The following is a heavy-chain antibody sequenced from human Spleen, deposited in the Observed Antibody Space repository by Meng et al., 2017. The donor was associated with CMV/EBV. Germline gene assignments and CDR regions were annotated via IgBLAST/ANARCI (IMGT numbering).Heavy chain of an antibody. V-gene: IGHV3-53*01. Sequence: GESLKISCATSGFTVNSNYMSWVRQAPGKGLEWVSVIYGGGTTYYADSVKGRLTISRDNSKNTLYLQMNSQRVEDTAVYYCTTDVAGVGARRYDFDYWGQGTLVTVSS. CDR3: TTDVAGVGARRYDFDY. J-gene: IGHJ4*02. D-gene: IGHD1-26*01. CDR2: IYGGGTT. CDR1: GFTVNSNY.